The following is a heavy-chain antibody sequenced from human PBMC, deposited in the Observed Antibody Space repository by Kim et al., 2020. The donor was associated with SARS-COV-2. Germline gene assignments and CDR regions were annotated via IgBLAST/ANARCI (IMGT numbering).Heavy chain of an antibody. J-gene: IGHJ3*02. V-gene: IGHV3-23*01. CDR3: AKQYKLLWFGESLVDAFDI. D-gene: IGHD3-10*01. CDR2: ISGSGGST. Sequence: GGSLRLSCAASGFTFSSYAMSWVRQAPGKGLEWVSAISGSGGSTYYADSVKGRFTISRDNSKNTLYLQMNSLRAEDTAVYYCAKQYKLLWFGESLVDAFDIWGQGTMVTVSS. CDR1: GFTFSSYA.